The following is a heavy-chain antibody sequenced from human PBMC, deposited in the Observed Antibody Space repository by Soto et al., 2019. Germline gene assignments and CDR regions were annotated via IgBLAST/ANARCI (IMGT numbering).Heavy chain of an antibody. J-gene: IGHJ6*01. V-gene: IGHV5-10-1*01. CDR2: IDPSDSYT. Sequence: GESLKISCKGSGYSFPIYWISWVRQMPGKGLEWMGRIDPSDSYTNYNPSFQGHVTISAEKSISTALLQWNSLMASDTAMYYCARQLHCSSNWCSGAAQRYYGVDVGGQGTTVTLSS. CDR3: ARQLHCSSNWCSGAAQRYYGVDV. CDR1: GYSFPIYW. D-gene: IGHD2-2*01.